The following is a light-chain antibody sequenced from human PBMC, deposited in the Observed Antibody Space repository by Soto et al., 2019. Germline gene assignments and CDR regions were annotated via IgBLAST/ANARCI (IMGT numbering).Light chain of an antibody. CDR1: QSVLYSSKNKNY. Sequence: DIVMTQSPDSLSVSLGERSTINCKSSQSVLYSSKNKNYLAWYQQKPGQPPKLLLYWASTRESGVPDRFSGSASGTDFTLTIRSLQAEEVAVHYCQPYYTTPLLTFGGGNKVEIK. CDR2: WAS. CDR3: QPYYTTPLLT. V-gene: IGKV4-1*01. J-gene: IGKJ4*02.